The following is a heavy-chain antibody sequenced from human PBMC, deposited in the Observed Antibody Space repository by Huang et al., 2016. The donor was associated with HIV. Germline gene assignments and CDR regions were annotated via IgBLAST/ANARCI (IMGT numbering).Heavy chain of an antibody. Sequence: EVQLVQSGAEVKKPGESLKISCKGSGYSLTTYWIGWVRQMHGKGLEWMGIIEPCDSDTRYSPSFQGQVTISADKSVSTAYLQWSSLKASDTAMYYCARLDYAGTNFDYWGQGTLVTVSS. V-gene: IGHV5-51*01. D-gene: IGHD6-13*01. CDR3: ARLDYAGTNFDY. CDR2: IEPCDSDT. CDR1: GYSLTTYW. J-gene: IGHJ4*02.